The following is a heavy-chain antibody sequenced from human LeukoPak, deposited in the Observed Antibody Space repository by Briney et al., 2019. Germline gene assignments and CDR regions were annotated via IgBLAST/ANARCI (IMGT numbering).Heavy chain of an antibody. Sequence: QPGGSLRLSCAASGFTFNRYDINWVRQAPGKGLEWVSAVSSNGGSTYHADSVKGRFSVSRDNSKNTVFLQMNSLRVGDTGVYYCVKSGDQDYWGQGTLVTVSS. J-gene: IGHJ4*02. V-gene: IGHV3-23*01. D-gene: IGHD4-17*01. CDR2: VSSNGGST. CDR1: GFTFNRYD. CDR3: VKSGDQDY.